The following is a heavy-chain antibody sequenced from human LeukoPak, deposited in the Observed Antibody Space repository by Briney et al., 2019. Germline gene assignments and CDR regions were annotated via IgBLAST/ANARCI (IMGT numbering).Heavy chain of an antibody. CDR3: VRGTGY. J-gene: IGHJ4*02. Sequence: GGSLRLSCSVSGFTFSTYVMHWVRQAPGKGLEYVSAISSNGDNIYYADSVKGRFTISRDNSRNTLYLQMSSLRADDTAVYYCVRGTGYWGQGTLVTVSS. CDR2: ISSNGDNI. V-gene: IGHV3-64D*06. CDR1: GFTFSTYV.